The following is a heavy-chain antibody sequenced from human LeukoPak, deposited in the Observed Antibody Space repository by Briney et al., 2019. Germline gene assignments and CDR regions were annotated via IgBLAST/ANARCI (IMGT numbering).Heavy chain of an antibody. V-gene: IGHV1-2*02. CDR3: AGDRAGYCSSRSCSQGGFDF. D-gene: IGHD2-2*01. Sequence: ASVKVSCKASAYTFTGYYMHWVRQAPGQGLEWMGWINPNSGGTNYAQKFQGRVTMTRDTSISTAYMELSRLRSDDTAVYYCAGDRAGYCSSRSCSQGGFDFWGQGTMVTVSA. J-gene: IGHJ3*01. CDR2: INPNSGGT. CDR1: AYTFTGYY.